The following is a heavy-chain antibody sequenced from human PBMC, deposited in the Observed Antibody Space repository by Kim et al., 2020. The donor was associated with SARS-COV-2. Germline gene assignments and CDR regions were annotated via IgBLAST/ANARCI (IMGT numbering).Heavy chain of an antibody. CDR2: IYYSGST. CDR3: ASGAYYYYMDV. Sequence: SETLSLTCTVSGGSISSSSYYWGWIRQPPGKGLEWIGSIYYSGSTYYNPSLKSRVTISVDTSKNQFSLTLSSVTAADTAVYYCASGAYYYYMDVWGKGTTVTVSS. D-gene: IGHD3-16*01. CDR1: GGSISSSSYY. J-gene: IGHJ6*03. V-gene: IGHV4-39*01.